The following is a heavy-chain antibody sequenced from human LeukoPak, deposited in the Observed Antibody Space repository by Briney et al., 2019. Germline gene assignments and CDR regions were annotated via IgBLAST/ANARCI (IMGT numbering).Heavy chain of an antibody. CDR2: INPSSGGT. D-gene: IGHD6-13*01. CDR3: ARGRSSWYGTNNWFDP. Sequence: GASVKVSCKASGYTFTGYHMQWVRQAPGQGLEWMGWINPSSGGTNYAQTFQGRVTMTRDTSISTAYMELSSLRSDDTAVYYCARGRSSWYGTNNWFDPWGQGTLVTVSS. J-gene: IGHJ5*02. CDR1: GYTFTGYH. V-gene: IGHV1-2*02.